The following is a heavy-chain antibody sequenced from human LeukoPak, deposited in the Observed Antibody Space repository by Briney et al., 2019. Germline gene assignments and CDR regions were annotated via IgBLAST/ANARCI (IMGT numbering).Heavy chain of an antibody. V-gene: IGHV3-21*01. CDR3: ARDLAPPLRVVRGAYDY. D-gene: IGHD3-10*01. Sequence: GGPLRLSCAASGFTFSSYSMNWVRQAPGKGLEWVSSISSSSSYIYYADSVKGRFTISRDNAKSSLYLQMNSLRAEDTAVYYCARDLAPPLRVVRGAYDYWGQGTLVTVSS. CDR1: GFTFSSYS. J-gene: IGHJ4*02. CDR2: ISSSSSYI.